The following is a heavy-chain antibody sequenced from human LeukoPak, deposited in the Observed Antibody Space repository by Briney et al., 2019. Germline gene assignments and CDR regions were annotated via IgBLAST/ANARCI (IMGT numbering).Heavy chain of an antibody. CDR1: GGSISSGDYY. CDR2: IYYSGST. Sequence: SETLSLTCTVSGGSISSGDYYWNWIRQPPGKGLEWIAYIYYSGSTNYNPSLKSRVTISLDTSKNQFSLKLSSVTTADTAVYYCARMPDILTGLDSWGQGTLVTVSS. V-gene: IGHV4-61*08. J-gene: IGHJ4*02. D-gene: IGHD3-9*01. CDR3: ARMPDILTGLDS.